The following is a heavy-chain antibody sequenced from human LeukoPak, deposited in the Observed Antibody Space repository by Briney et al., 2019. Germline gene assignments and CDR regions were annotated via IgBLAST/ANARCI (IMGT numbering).Heavy chain of an antibody. J-gene: IGHJ1*01. CDR1: GGSISSSSYY. CDR3: ARRGYYDSSGYYYDFQH. D-gene: IGHD3-22*01. Sequence: SETLSLTCTVSGGSISSSSYYWGWIRQPPGKGLEWIGSIYYSGSTYYNPSLKSRVTISVDTSKNQFSLKLSSVTAADTAVYYCARRGYYDSSGYYYDFQHWGQGTLVTVSS. V-gene: IGHV4-39*07. CDR2: IYYSGST.